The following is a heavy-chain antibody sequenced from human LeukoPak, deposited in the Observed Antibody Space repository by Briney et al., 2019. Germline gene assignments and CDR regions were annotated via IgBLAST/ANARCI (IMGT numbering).Heavy chain of an antibody. D-gene: IGHD5-12*01. CDR3: ARVDPTDGYSGYYFDY. Sequence: SQTLSLTCTVSGGSISSGGNYWSWTRHSPGKGREWIGYTYYSGSTYYNPSLKSRVTISVDTSKNQFSLKLSSVTAADTAVYYCARVDPTDGYSGYYFDYWGQGTLVTVSS. V-gene: IGHV4-31*03. J-gene: IGHJ4*02. CDR2: TYYSGST. CDR1: GGSISSGGNY.